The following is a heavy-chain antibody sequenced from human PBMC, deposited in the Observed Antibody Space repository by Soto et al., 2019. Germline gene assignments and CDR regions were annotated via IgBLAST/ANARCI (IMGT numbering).Heavy chain of an antibody. CDR3: AKDGESSGWYRSYSYSGMDV. V-gene: IGHV3-30*18. CDR2: ISYDGSNK. Sequence: QVQLVESGGGVVQPGRSLRLSCAASGFTFSSYGMHWVRQAPGKGLEWVAGISYDGSNKYYADSVKGRFTISRDNSKNTLYLQMNSLRAEDTAVYYCAKDGESSGWYRSYSYSGMDVWGQGTKVNVSS. CDR1: GFTFSSYG. J-gene: IGHJ6*02. D-gene: IGHD6-19*01.